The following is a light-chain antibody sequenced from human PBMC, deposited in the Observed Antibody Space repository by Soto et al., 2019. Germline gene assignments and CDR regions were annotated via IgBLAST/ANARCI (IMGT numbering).Light chain of an antibody. CDR2: DVS. Sequence: QSALTQPPSASGSPGQSVTISCTGTSSDVGGYDFVSWYQHHPGKAPKLMIFDVSRRPSGVPDRFSGSKSANTASLTVSGLQAEDEADYYCCSYEGSNTWVFGGGTKLTVL. CDR3: CSYEGSNTWV. J-gene: IGLJ2*01. CDR1: SSDVGGYDF. V-gene: IGLV2-8*01.